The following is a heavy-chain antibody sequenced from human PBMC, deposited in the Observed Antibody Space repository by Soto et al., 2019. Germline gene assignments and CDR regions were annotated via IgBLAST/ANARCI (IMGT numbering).Heavy chain of an antibody. V-gene: IGHV1-18*01. J-gene: IGHJ5*02. D-gene: IGHD3-16*02. CDR2: ISAYNGNT. CDR3: ARDRHYDYIGGSYRYGHWFDP. CDR1: GYTFTSYG. Sequence: ASVKVSCKASGYTFTSYGISWVRQAPGQGLEWMGWISAYNGNTNYAQKLQGRVTMTTDTSTSTAYMELRSLRSDDTAVYYCARDRHYDYIGGSYRYGHWFDPWGQGTLVTVSS.